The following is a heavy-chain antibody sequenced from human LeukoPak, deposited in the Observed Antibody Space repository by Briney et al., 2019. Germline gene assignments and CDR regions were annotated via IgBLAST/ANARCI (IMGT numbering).Heavy chain of an antibody. V-gene: IGHV4-59*01. J-gene: IGHJ6*02. CDR3: ARGRRDGYNSAPSYGMDV. CDR1: GGSFSGYY. CDR2: IYYSGST. Sequence: SETLSLTCAVYGGSFSGYYWNWIRQPPGKGLEWIGYIYYSGSTSYNPSLNSRVTISVDTSKNQFSLKLSSVTAADTAVYYCARGRRDGYNSAPSYGMDVWGQGTTVTVSS. D-gene: IGHD5-24*01.